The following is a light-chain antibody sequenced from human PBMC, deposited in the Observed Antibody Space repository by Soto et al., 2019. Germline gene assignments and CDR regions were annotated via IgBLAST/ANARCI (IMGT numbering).Light chain of an antibody. J-gene: IGKJ1*01. CDR2: DAS. CDR3: QQRSNWPPT. Sequence: EVVLTQSPVTLSLSPGERATLSCRASQSVSSYLAWYQQKPGQAPRLLIYDASNRATGIPARFSGSGSGTDFTLTISSLEPEDFAVYYCQQRSNWPPTFGQGTKVDI. V-gene: IGKV3-11*01. CDR1: QSVSSY.